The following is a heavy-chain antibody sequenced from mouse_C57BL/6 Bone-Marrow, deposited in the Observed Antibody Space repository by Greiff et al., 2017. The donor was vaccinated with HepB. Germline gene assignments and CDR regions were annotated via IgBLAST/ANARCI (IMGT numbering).Heavy chain of an antibody. V-gene: IGHV14-2*01. CDR1: GFNIKDYY. J-gene: IGHJ4*01. CDR2: IDPEDGET. D-gene: IGHD1-1*01. CDR3: ARVITTVVAPVAMDY. Sequence: EVNLVESGAELVKPGASVKLSCTASGFNIKDYYMHWVKQRTEQGLEWIGRIDPEDGETKYAPKFQGKATITADTSSNTAYLQLSSLTSEDTAVYYCARVITTVVAPVAMDYWGQGTSVTVSS.